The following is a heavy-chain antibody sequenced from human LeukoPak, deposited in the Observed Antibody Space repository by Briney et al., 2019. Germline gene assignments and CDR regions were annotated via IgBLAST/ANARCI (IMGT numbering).Heavy chain of an antibody. V-gene: IGHV3-23*01. CDR3: ARAPVTSCRGAFCYPFDY. D-gene: IGHD2-21*01. J-gene: IGHJ4*02. CDR2: ISGSGGST. Sequence: GGSLRLSCAASGFTFSSYAMSWVRQAPGKGLEWVSPISGSGGSTYYADSVRGRFTISRDNSKNTLYLQMNRLRVDDAAVYYCARAPVTSCRGAFCYPFDYWGQGILVTVSS. CDR1: GFTFSSYA.